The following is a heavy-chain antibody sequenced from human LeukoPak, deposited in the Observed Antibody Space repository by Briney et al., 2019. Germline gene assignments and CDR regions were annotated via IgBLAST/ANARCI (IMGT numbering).Heavy chain of an antibody. CDR3: ARHTTSGYCSGGACPFDY. V-gene: IGHV4-34*01. CDR2: INHSGST. D-gene: IGHD2-15*01. CDR1: GGSFSGYY. J-gene: IGHJ4*02. Sequence: PSETLSLTCAVYGGSFSGYYWSWIRQPPGKGLEWIGEINHSGSTNYNPSLKSRVTISIDTSKNQFSLNLNSVTAADTAVYYCARHTTSGYCSGGACPFDYWGQGNLVTVSS.